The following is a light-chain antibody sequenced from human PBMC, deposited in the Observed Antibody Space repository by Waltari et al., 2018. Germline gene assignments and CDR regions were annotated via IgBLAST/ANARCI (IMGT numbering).Light chain of an antibody. CDR3: AAWDDSLSGPYV. CDR1: SPNIGSTY. Sequence: SVLTHPPSASGTPGQRVTISCSGSSPNIGSTYVYSSQQLPGTTPQLLISRNHQRPSAVPDLFTGAESGTSAPLAISVLRSEDEADYYCAAWDDSLSGPYVFGTGTKVTVL. CDR2: RNH. V-gene: IGLV1-47*01. J-gene: IGLJ1*01.